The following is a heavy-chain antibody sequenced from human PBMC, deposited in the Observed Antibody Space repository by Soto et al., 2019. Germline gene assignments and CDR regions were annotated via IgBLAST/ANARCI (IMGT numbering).Heavy chain of an antibody. CDR2: IFYAGDT. V-gene: IGHV4-31*03. CDR1: GVSIATGAFY. Sequence: VQLEESGPGLLKPSQTLSLTCTVSGVSIATGAFYWSWIRLQSGKGPEWIGSIFYAGDTYYNTSLKSGVEISLDGSQNQYSLNLRSVTAADTAVYYCAREGDYRTWFEPWGPGTLVTVSS. D-gene: IGHD4-17*01. J-gene: IGHJ5*02. CDR3: AREGDYRTWFEP.